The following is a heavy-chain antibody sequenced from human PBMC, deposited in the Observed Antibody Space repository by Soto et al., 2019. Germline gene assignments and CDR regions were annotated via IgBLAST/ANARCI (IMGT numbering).Heavy chain of an antibody. V-gene: IGHV4-59*01. Sequence: SETLSLTCTVSVGSLSSYYWTCIRQPPGKGLEWIGYIYSSGSRNYNPSLKTRVTISVDTSKNQFSLNLSAVTAADTAVYYCASGYSSGWSPLAYSGPGTMVTVSS. CDR1: VGSLSSYY. J-gene: IGHJ4*02. D-gene: IGHD6-19*01. CDR3: ASGYSSGWSPLAY. CDR2: IYSSGSR.